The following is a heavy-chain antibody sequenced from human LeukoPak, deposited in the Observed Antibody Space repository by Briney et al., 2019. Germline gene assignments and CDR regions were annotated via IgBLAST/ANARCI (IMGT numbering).Heavy chain of an antibody. Sequence: GGSLRLSCAASGFSFRNYWMGWVRQAPGKGLEWVSAISGSGGSTYYADSVKGRFTISRDNSKNTLYLQMNSLRAEDTAVYYCAKDPGYSSSWYYYYYGMDVWGQGTTVTVSS. D-gene: IGHD6-13*01. CDR3: AKDPGYSSSWYYYYYGMDV. V-gene: IGHV3-23*01. J-gene: IGHJ6*02. CDR1: GFSFRNYW. CDR2: ISGSGGST.